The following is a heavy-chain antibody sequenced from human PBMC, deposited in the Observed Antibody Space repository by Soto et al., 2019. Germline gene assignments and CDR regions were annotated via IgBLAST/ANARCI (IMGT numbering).Heavy chain of an antibody. Sequence: PSETLSLTCTVSGGSISSYYWSWIRQPPGKGLEWIGYIYYSGSTNYNPSLKSRVTISVGTSKNQFSLKLSSVTAADTAVYYCARGGYCSGGSCYYYYYYGMDVWGQGTTVTVSS. CDR2: IYYSGST. CDR3: ARGGYCSGGSCYYYYYYGMDV. CDR1: GGSISSYY. J-gene: IGHJ6*02. V-gene: IGHV4-59*01. D-gene: IGHD2-15*01.